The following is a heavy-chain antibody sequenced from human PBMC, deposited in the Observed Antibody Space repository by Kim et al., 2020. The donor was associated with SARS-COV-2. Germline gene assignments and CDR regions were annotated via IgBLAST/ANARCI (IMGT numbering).Heavy chain of an antibody. J-gene: IGHJ2*01. V-gene: IGHV4-39*01. CDR1: GGSISSSSYY. CDR2: IYYSGST. CDR3: ARLRGSPGWYFDL. Sequence: SETLSLTCTVSGGSISSSSYYWGWIRQPPVKGLEWIGSIYYSGSTYYNPSLKSRVTISVDTSKNQFSLKLSSVTAADTAVYYCARLRGSPGWYFDLWGRGTLVTVSS. D-gene: IGHD2-15*01.